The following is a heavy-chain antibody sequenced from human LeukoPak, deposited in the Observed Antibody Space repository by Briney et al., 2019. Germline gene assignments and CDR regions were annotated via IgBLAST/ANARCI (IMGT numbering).Heavy chain of an antibody. CDR2: ISSSSSTI. Sequence: QAGGSMRLSCAASGFTFSTYSMNWVRQAPGKGLEWISYISSSSSTIYYADSVKGRFIISRDNAKNSLYLQMNSLRAEDTDVYYCARSPQIVVGERLLNDAFDIWGQGTMVTVSS. J-gene: IGHJ3*02. D-gene: IGHD1-26*01. V-gene: IGHV3-48*01. CDR1: GFTFSTYS. CDR3: ARSPQIVVGERLLNDAFDI.